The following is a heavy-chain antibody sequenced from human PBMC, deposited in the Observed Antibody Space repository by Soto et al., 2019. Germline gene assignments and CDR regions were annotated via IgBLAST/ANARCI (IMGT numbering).Heavy chain of an antibody. CDR1: GFSLSTSGVG. CDR2: IYWDDDK. D-gene: IGHD2-21*02. Sequence: QLTLKESGPTLVKPTQTLTLTCTFSGFSLSTSGVGVGWIRQPPGKALEWLALIYWDDDKRYSPSLRSSLTINKDTSKNQVVLTMTNMDPVDTATYYCIQSRCGGDCLQSYASHYYYGMDVWGQGTTVTVSS. J-gene: IGHJ6*02. V-gene: IGHV2-5*02. CDR3: IQSRCGGDCLQSYASHYYYGMDV.